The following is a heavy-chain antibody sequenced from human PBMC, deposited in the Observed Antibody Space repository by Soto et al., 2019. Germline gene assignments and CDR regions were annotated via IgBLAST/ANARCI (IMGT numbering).Heavy chain of an antibody. D-gene: IGHD6-13*01. V-gene: IGHV4-59*01. Sequence: SATLSLTCTVSGGSISSNYWTWIRQPPGKVLEWIGYVYNSGSTNYNPSLKSRVTISEDTSKSQFSLKVNSMTAADTAVYYCARYRREAVAGYTLDNWGQGILVT. CDR2: VYNSGST. CDR1: GGSISSNY. J-gene: IGHJ4*02. CDR3: ARYRREAVAGYTLDN.